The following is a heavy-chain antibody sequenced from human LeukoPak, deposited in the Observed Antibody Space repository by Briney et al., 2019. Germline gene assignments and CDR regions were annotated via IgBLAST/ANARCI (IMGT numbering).Heavy chain of an antibody. CDR2: IWYDGSNK. J-gene: IGHJ5*02. CDR3: AKEGCSGGSCYNWLDP. D-gene: IGHD2-15*01. V-gene: IGHV3-30*02. Sequence: GGSLRLSCAASGFTFSSYGMHWVRQAPGKGLEWVAFIWYDGSNKYYADSVKGRFTISRDNSKNTLYLQMNSLRAEDTAVYYCAKEGCSGGSCYNWLDPWGQGTLVTVSS. CDR1: GFTFSSYG.